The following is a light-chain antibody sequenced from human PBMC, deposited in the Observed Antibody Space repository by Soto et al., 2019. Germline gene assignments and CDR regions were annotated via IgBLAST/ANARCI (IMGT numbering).Light chain of an antibody. CDR1: RSSNIF. J-gene: IGKJ1*01. Sequence: DIQMTQSPSSMCASXGDRVTINCRAGRSSNIFLNGYQQKPGKAPKLXXYAASNLQRGGPSRFSGSGSATDFTRTISSLQPEDFATYYGQQSYNTPVTFGQGTKVDIK. V-gene: IGKV1-39*01. CDR3: QQSYNTPVT. CDR2: AAS.